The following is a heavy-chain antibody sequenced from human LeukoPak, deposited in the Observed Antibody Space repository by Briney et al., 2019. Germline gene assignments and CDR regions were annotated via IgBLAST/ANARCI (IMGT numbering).Heavy chain of an antibody. D-gene: IGHD1-26*01. CDR3: TTGPVSGGS. CDR2: IKSKTDGGTT. J-gene: IGHJ5*02. V-gene: IGHV3-15*01. CDR1: GFTFSNAW. Sequence: GGSLRLSCAAPGFTFSNAWMSLVRQAPGKGLEWVGRIKSKTDGGTTDYAAPVKGRFTISRDDSKNTLYLQMSSLKIEDTAVYYCTTGPVSGGSWGQGTLVTVSS.